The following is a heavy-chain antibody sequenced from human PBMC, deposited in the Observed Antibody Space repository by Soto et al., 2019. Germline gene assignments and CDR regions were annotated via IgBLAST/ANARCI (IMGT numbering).Heavy chain of an antibody. J-gene: IGHJ5*02. CDR2: IYYSGST. CDR1: SGSISAGDYY. D-gene: IGHD2-2*01. CDR3: ARDASQFCSSPDCSGMS. V-gene: IGHV4-30-4*01. Sequence: SETLSLTCTVSSGSISAGDYYWSWIRQPPGKGLEWIGYIYYSGSTYYNPSLKSRVTISVDIFKNQFSLKLSSVTTADTAVYYCARDASQFCSSPDCSGMSWGQGTLVTVSS.